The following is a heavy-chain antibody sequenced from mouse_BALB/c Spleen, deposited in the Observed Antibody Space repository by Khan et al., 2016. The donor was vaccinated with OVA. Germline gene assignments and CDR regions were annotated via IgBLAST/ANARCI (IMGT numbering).Heavy chain of an antibody. V-gene: IGHV1S56*01. CDR1: GYTFTTYY. CDR2: IYPGNGNT. Sequence: QVQLQQPGPDLVKPGASVKISCKASGYTFTTYYLHWVKQRPGQGLEWIGWIYPGNGNTKYNEKFKDKATLTADKSSSTAYMQVSGLTSEDSAVYFCARDDYFVGDAMDCWGQGSSITVSS. J-gene: IGHJ4*01. D-gene: IGHD2-4*01. CDR3: ARDDYFVGDAMDC.